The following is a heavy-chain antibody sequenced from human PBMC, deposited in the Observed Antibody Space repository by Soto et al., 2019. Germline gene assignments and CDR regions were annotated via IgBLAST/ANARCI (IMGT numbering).Heavy chain of an antibody. CDR1: GGTFSSYA. CDR3: ARRSIAAHPGRDYYGMDV. Sequence: GASVKVSCKASGGTFSSYAISWVRQAPGQGLEWMGGIIPIFGTANYAQKFQGRVTITADESTSTAYMELSSLRSEDTAVYYCARRSIAAHPGRDYYGMDVWGQGTTVTVSS. J-gene: IGHJ6*02. CDR2: IIPIFGTA. D-gene: IGHD6-6*01. V-gene: IGHV1-69*13.